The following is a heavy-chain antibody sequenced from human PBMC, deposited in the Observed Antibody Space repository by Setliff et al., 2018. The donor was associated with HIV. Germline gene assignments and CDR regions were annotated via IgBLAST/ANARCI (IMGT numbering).Heavy chain of an antibody. V-gene: IGHV4-59*11. D-gene: IGHD1-26*01. J-gene: IGHJ5*02. CDR3: ARSTVGAGASFP. CDR2: ISHSGNT. Sequence: SETLSLTCTVSGDSINTHSWSWIRQPPGKGLEWIGCISHSGNTNFNPSLNSRVTISLDTSKNQFSLRLTSLTAADTAIYYCARSTVGAGASFPWGRGILVTVSS. CDR1: GDSINTHS.